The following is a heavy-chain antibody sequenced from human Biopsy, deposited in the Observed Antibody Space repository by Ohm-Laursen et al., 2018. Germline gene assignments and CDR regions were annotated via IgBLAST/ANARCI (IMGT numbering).Heavy chain of an antibody. D-gene: IGHD5-18*01. CDR3: ARGYAGLYEAFDF. Sequence: TLSLTCPVSGASVSSGSYDWSWIRQPPGKGLEWIGNIYNDVSTKYNPSLRSRVTISADKSTNQFSLKLRSVTAADTVVYYCARGYAGLYEAFDFWGQGTVVTVAS. V-gene: IGHV4-61*01. J-gene: IGHJ3*01. CDR1: GASVSSGSYD. CDR2: IYNDVST.